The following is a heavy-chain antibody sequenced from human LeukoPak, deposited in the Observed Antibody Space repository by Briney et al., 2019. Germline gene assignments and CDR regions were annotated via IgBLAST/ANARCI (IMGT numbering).Heavy chain of an antibody. Sequence: SETLSLTCAVYGGSFSSYYWSWIRQPPGKGLEWIGYIYYSGSTNYNPSLKSRVTISVDTSKNQFSLKLSSVTAADTAVYYCARHASSSWSQFDPWGQGTLVTVSS. CDR2: IYYSGST. D-gene: IGHD6-13*01. J-gene: IGHJ5*02. CDR1: GGSFSSYY. V-gene: IGHV4-59*08. CDR3: ARHASSSWSQFDP.